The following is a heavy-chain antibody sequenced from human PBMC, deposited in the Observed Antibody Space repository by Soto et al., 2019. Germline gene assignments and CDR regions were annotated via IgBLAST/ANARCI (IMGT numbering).Heavy chain of an antibody. Sequence: PSETLSLTCSVSGGSISSDDYYWTWIRQPPGEGLEWIGYIYYTGRTSSTPSLESRVTISIDTSKNQFSLKLSSVSAADTAVYYCAREASSSPEYFDFWGPGTLVTVPS. CDR2: IYYTGRT. V-gene: IGHV4-30-4*01. J-gene: IGHJ4*02. CDR3: AREASSSPEYFDF. CDR1: GGSISSDDYY. D-gene: IGHD2-15*01.